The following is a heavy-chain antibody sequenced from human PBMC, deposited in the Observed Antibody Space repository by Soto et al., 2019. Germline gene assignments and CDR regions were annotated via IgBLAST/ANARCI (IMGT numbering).Heavy chain of an antibody. Sequence: GGSLRLSCAASGFTFSSYDMHWVRQATGKGLEWVSAIGTAGDTYYPGSVKGRFTISRENAKNSLYLQMNSLRAGDTGVYYCARVGAQGAFDIWCQGTMVTVSS. J-gene: IGHJ3*02. CDR2: IGTAGDT. CDR1: GFTFSSYD. D-gene: IGHD1-26*01. CDR3: ARVGAQGAFDI. V-gene: IGHV3-13*01.